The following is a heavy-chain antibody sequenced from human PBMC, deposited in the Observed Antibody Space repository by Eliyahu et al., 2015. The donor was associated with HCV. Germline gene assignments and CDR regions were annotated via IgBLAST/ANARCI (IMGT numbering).Heavy chain of an antibody. J-gene: IGHJ5*02. CDR2: ISSSGSTI. CDR3: AREYYYGSGSYLSWFDP. D-gene: IGHD3-10*01. Sequence: EVQLVESGGGMAQPGGSLXLSCAASGFPFXTYEMNWVRQAPGKGLEWVSYISSSGSTIYYADSVKGRFTISRDNAKNSLYLQMNSLRAEDTAVYYCAREYYYGSGSYLSWFDPWGQGTLVTVSS. V-gene: IGHV3-48*03. CDR1: GFPFXTYE.